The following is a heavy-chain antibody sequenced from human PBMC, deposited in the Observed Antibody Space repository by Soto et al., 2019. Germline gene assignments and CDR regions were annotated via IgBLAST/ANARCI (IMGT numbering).Heavy chain of an antibody. CDR1: GFTFSSYW. CDR3: ARRGTYRWDHFDY. J-gene: IGHJ4*02. CDR2: ISDRGDET. V-gene: IGHV3-23*01. D-gene: IGHD1-26*01. Sequence: GGSLRLSCAASGFTFSSYWMSWVRQGPGKGLEWVSCISDRGDETFFLDSVKGRFAISRDNSENMLFLQMSSLRAEDTAIYYCARRGTYRWDHFDYWGQGTQVTVSS.